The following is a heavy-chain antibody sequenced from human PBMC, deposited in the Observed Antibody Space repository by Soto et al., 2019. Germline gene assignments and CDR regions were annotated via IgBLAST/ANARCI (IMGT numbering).Heavy chain of an antibody. J-gene: IGHJ4*02. CDR2: ISSNSETT. CDR3: AKDMKWGGMTTIHYFDS. Sequence: EMQLVESGGGLVQPGRSLRLSCVGSGFIADDYAMHWVRQPPGKGLEWVSGISSNSETTNYADSMKGRFTISRDNAKNSLFLQMNSLRPEDTALYYCAKDMKWGGMTTIHYFDSWGQGTLVTVSS. V-gene: IGHV3-9*02. CDR1: GFIADDYA. D-gene: IGHD4-17*01.